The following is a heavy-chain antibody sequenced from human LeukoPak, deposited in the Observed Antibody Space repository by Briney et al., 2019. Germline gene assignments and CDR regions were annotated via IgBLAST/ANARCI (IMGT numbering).Heavy chain of an antibody. V-gene: IGHV4-34*01. D-gene: IGHD3-9*01. CDR3: ARRFGLRYFDWSSGFGAFDI. J-gene: IGHJ3*02. CDR2: INHSGST. Sequence: SETLSLTCAVYGGSFSGYYWSWIRQPPGKGLEWIGEINHSGSTNYNPSLKSRVTISVDTSKNQFSLKLSSVTAADTAVYYCARRFGLRYFDWSSGFGAFDIWGQGTMVTVSS. CDR1: GGSFSGYY.